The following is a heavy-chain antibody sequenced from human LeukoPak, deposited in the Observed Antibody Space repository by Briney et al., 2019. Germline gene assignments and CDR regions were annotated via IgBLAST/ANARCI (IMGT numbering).Heavy chain of an antibody. CDR2: IIPILGIA. CDR3: ARGYCSGGSCYYFDY. Sequence: SVKVSCKASGGTFSSYTISWVRQAPGQGLEWMGRIIPILGIANYAQKFQGRVTITADKSTSTAHMELSSLRSEDTAVYYCARGYCSGGSCYYFDYWGQGTLVTVSS. J-gene: IGHJ4*02. V-gene: IGHV1-69*02. CDR1: GGTFSSYT. D-gene: IGHD2-15*01.